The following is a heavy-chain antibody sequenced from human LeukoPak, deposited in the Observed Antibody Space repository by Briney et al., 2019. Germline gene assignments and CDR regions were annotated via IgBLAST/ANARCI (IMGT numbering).Heavy chain of an antibody. V-gene: IGHV4-59*02. J-gene: IGHJ2*01. Sequence: PSETLSLTCTVSGGSVRGNSWSWIRQSPGKGLEWIGYVYHSGTTNYNPSLSSRVTISADTSRDQFSLRLTSVTAADSAVYYCARVFYYDTLTGSMYWYLDLWGRGTLVTVSS. CDR2: VYHSGTT. D-gene: IGHD3-9*01. CDR1: GGSVRGNS. CDR3: ARVFYYDTLTGSMYWYLDL.